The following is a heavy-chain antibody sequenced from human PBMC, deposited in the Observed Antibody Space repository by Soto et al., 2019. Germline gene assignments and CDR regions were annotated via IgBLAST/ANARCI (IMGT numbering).Heavy chain of an antibody. Sequence: GGSQRLSCAASGFTFSSYSMNWVRQAPGKGLEWVSYISSSSSTIYYADSVKGRFTISRDNAKNSLYLQMNSLRAEDTAVYYCARDWGLRGYYMDVWGKGTTVTV. D-gene: IGHD3-16*01. CDR1: GFTFSSYS. J-gene: IGHJ6*03. CDR3: ARDWGLRGYYMDV. CDR2: ISSSSSTI. V-gene: IGHV3-48*01.